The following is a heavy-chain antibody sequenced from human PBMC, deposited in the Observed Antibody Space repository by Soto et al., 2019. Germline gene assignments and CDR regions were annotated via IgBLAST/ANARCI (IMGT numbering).Heavy chain of an antibody. CDR1: GGSISSGDYY. Sequence: PSETLSLTCTVSGGSISSGDYYWNWIRQPPGKGLEWIGYINYSGSTYYNPSLKSRVTISVDTSKNQFSLKVRSVTAADTAVYYCARNDGGYDFWSGYPFWGQGTLVTVSS. J-gene: IGHJ4*01. CDR2: INYSGST. V-gene: IGHV4-30-4*01. CDR3: ARNDGGYDFWSGYPF. D-gene: IGHD3-3*01.